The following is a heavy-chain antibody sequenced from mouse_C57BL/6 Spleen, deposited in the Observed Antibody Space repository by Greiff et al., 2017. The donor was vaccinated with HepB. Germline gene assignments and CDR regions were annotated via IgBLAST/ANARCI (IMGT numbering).Heavy chain of an antibody. V-gene: IGHV1-26*01. CDR3: ARWGDYDGYAMDY. CDR1: GYTFTDYY. J-gene: IGHJ4*01. D-gene: IGHD2-4*01. CDR2: INPNNGGT. Sequence: EVQLQQSGPELVKPGASVKISCKASGYTFTDYYMNWVKQSHGKSLEWIGDINPNNGGTSYNQKFKGKATLTVDKSSSTAYMELRSLTSEDSAVYYCARWGDYDGYAMDYWGQGTSVTVSS.